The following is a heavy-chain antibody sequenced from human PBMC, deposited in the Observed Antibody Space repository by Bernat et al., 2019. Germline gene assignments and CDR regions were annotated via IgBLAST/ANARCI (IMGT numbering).Heavy chain of an antibody. V-gene: IGHV3-23*01. D-gene: IGHD1-14*01. Sequence: EVQLLESGGGLVQPGGSLRLSCAASGFTFSSYAMTWVRQAPGKGLEWVSGIVASGSSTYYAAAVKGRFTISRENSKNTLYLQMNSLRAEDTSVYYYSKDRRGNGNNYYYMDVWGKGTTVTVSS. CDR1: GFTFSSYA. CDR2: IVASGSST. CDR3: SKDRRGNGNNYYYMDV. J-gene: IGHJ6*03.